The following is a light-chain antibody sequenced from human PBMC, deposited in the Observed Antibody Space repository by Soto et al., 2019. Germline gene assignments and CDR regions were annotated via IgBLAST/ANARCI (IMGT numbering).Light chain of an antibody. CDR3: QQTRSGIT. J-gene: IGKJ5*01. V-gene: IGKV1-39*01. CDR2: AAS. Sequence: DIQLTQSPPSLSATVGDRVTIRVRASQTIDSYLNWFQQKPGMAPKLLIYAASKLQSGVPSRFRGGGSGTDFTLTIDTLQPDDFASYYCQQTRSGITFGQGTRLEIK. CDR1: QTIDSY.